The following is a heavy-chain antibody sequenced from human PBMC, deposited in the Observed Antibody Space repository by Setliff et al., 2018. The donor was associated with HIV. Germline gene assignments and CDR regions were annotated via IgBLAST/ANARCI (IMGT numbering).Heavy chain of an antibody. CDR3: ARQADCGGDCVLGY. D-gene: IGHD2-21*02. J-gene: IGHJ4*02. CDR2: IFDSGTT. Sequence: ETLSLTCTVSGGSITSYYWNWIRQSPGKGLEWIGYIFDSGTTKYNPSVTSRVTISVGASKNQFFLQLISVTAADTAVYYCARQADCGGDCVLGYWGQGTLVTVSS. CDR1: GGSITSYY. V-gene: IGHV4-59*08.